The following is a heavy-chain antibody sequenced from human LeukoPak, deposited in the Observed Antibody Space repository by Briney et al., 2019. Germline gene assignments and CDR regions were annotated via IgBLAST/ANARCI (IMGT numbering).Heavy chain of an antibody. D-gene: IGHD3-10*01. V-gene: IGHV3-43D*03. CDR2: ISWDGGTT. Sequence: GGSLRLSCLASGFTFDDYAMHWVRQAPGKGLEWVSLISWDGGTTYYADSVKGRFTISRDNSKNSLYLQMNSLRAEDTAVYYCARDLESSMYYYGSGSYPTFDYWGQGTLVTVSS. CDR3: ARDLESSMYYYGSGSYPTFDY. J-gene: IGHJ4*02. CDR1: GFTFDDYA.